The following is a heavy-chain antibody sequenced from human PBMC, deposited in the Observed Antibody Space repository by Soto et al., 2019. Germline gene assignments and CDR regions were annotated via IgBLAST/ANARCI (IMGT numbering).Heavy chain of an antibody. Sequence: GGSLRLSCVASGFAFSDYYMTWIRQAPGKGLDWVSYISSNGVSMYYGDSVKGRFTISRDDAENSLHLQMNSLRAEDTAVYYCARLASLGHSYYFGMDVWGQGTTVTVSS. V-gene: IGHV3-11*01. CDR2: ISSNGVSM. CDR3: ARLASLGHSYYFGMDV. J-gene: IGHJ6*02. CDR1: GFAFSDYY.